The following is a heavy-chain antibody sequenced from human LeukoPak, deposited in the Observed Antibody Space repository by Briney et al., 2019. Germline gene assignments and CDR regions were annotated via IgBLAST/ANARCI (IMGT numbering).Heavy chain of an antibody. CDR1: GGSISSGSYY. J-gene: IGHJ3*02. CDR2: IYTSGST. D-gene: IGHD3-9*01. CDR3: ASQGLYYDILTGYYTAFDI. V-gene: IGHV4-61*02. Sequence: PSETLSLTCTVSGGSISSGSYYWSWIRQPAGKGLEWIGRIYTSGSTNYNPSLKSRVTISVDTSKNQFSLKLSSVTAADTAVYYCASQGLYYDILTGYYTAFDIWGQGTMVTVSS.